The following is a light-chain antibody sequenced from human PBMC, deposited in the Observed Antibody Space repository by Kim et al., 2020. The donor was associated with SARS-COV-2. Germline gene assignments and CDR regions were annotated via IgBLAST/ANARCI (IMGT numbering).Light chain of an antibody. CDR1: QSISSY. J-gene: IGKJ1*01. CDR3: QQSHTHPVT. CDR2: AAS. V-gene: IGKV1-39*01. Sequence: DIQMTQSPSSLSASVGDRVTITCRASQSISSYLHWYQQKPGKAPKLLIYAASSLQSGVPSRFSGSGSGTDFTLTISSLQPEDFATYFCQQSHTHPVTFGQGTKVDIK.